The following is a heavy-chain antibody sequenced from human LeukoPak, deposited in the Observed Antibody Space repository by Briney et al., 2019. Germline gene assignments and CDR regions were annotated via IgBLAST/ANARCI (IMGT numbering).Heavy chain of an antibody. J-gene: IGHJ4*02. CDR1: GYTFISNY. D-gene: IGHD3/OR15-3a*01. CDR2: INPSGGST. Sequence: GASVKVSCKASGYTFISNYIHWVRQAPAQGLEWMGIINPSGGSTSYAQKFQGRVTMTRDTSTSTVYMELSSLRSEDTAVYYCARVPGTGYYDYWGQGTLVTVSS. V-gene: IGHV1-46*01. CDR3: ARVPGTGYYDY.